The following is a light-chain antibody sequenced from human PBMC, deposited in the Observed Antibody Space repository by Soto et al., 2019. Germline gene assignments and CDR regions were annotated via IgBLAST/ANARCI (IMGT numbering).Light chain of an antibody. CDR1: TTDIDNYDS. Sequence: QSVLTQPPSVSGSPGQSVTISCTATTTDIDNYDSVSWYQQAPGTAPKLIIYDVNNRPSGAPDRFSGSTSGNTASLTISGLQSEDEADYYCISYTSDDVRYVFGTGTKVTVL. V-gene: IGLV2-18*02. J-gene: IGLJ1*01. CDR3: ISYTSDDVRYV. CDR2: DVN.